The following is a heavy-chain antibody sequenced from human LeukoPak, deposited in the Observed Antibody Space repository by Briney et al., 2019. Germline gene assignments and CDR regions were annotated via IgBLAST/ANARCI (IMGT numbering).Heavy chain of an antibody. CDR1: GGSFSGYS. J-gene: IGHJ4*02. Sequence: PSETLSLTCAVYGGSFSGYSWSWIRQPPGKGLEWIGEINHSGNTNYNPSLKSRVTISVDTSKNQFSLKLSAVTAADTAVYYCARKQRWSNYFDYWGQGTLVTVSS. V-gene: IGHV4-34*01. CDR2: INHSGNT. D-gene: IGHD5-18*01. CDR3: ARKQRWSNYFDY.